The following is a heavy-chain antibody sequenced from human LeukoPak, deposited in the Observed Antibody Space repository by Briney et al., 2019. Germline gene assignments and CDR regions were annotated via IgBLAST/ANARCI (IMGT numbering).Heavy chain of an antibody. CDR2: IFHTGST. CDR1: GDSISSGNY. CDR3: ARTARRGAFDI. Sequence: SETLSLTCTVSGDSISSGNYWGWIRQPPGKGLEWIGSIFHTGSTYYNPPLKSRVTISVDTSKNQFPLKLSSVTAADTAVYYCARTARRGAFDIWGQGTMVTVSS. V-gene: IGHV4-38-2*02. D-gene: IGHD2-21*02. J-gene: IGHJ3*02.